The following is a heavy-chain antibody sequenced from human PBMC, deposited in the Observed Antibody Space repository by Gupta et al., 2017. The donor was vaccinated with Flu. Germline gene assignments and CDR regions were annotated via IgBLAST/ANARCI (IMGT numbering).Heavy chain of an antibody. J-gene: IGHJ4*02. CDR1: SYG. Sequence: SYGMHWVRQAPGQGLEWVAIIYYDGSIEYYADSVRGRFTISKANSKNTLYLQMNSLRAEDTAVYYCTTARGAEGTRWIDYWGQGTLVTVSS. D-gene: IGHD5-24*01. CDR3: TTARGAEGTRWIDY. V-gene: IGHV3-33*01. CDR2: IYYDGSIE.